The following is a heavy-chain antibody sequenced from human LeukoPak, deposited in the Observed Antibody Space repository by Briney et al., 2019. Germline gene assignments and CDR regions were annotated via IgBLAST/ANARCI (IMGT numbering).Heavy chain of an antibody. V-gene: IGHV3-23*01. D-gene: IGHD2-2*01. CDR1: GFTFSSYG. CDR2: ISGSGGST. Sequence: GGTLRLSCAASGFTFSSYGMSWVRQAPGKGLEWVSAISGSGGSTYYADSVKGRFTSSRDNSKDTLYLQMGGLSVEDMAVYYCARGDQLLFHAFDIWGQGTMVTVSS. CDR3: ARGDQLLFHAFDI. J-gene: IGHJ3*02.